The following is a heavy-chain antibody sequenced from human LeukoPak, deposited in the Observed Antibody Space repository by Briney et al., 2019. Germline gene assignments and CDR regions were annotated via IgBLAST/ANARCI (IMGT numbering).Heavy chain of an antibody. J-gene: IGHJ5*02. CDR2: IYTSGST. V-gene: IGHV4-61*02. CDR1: GGSISSGSCY. CDR3: ARDHQAYYGSPRSWFDP. Sequence: PSETLSLTCTVSGGSISSGSCYWSWIRQPAGKGLEWIGRIYTSGSTNYNPSLKSRVTISVDTSKNQFSLKLSSVTAADTAVYYCARDHQAYYGSPRSWFDPWGQGTLVTVSS. D-gene: IGHD3-10*01.